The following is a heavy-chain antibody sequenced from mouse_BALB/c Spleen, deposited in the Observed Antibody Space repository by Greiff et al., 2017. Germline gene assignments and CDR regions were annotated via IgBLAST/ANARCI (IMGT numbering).Heavy chain of an antibody. J-gene: IGHJ3*01. CDR3: ASIYDGYYVFAY. Sequence: QVQLQQPGAELVKPGASVKLSCKASGYTFTSYWMHWVKQRPGQGLEWIGEINPSNGRTNYNEKFKSKATLTVDKSSSTAYIQLSSLTSEDSAVYYCASIYDGYYVFAYWGQGTLVTVSA. CDR2: INPSNGRT. D-gene: IGHD2-3*01. V-gene: IGHV1S81*02. CDR1: GYTFTSYW.